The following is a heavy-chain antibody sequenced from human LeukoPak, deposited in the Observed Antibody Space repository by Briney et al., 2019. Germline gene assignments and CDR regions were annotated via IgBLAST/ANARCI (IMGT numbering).Heavy chain of an antibody. J-gene: IGHJ4*02. CDR2: IKQDGSEK. CDR3: ARDLDTAMAYYFDY. CDR1: GFTFSSYW. V-gene: IGHV3-7*03. D-gene: IGHD5-18*01. Sequence: PGGSLRLSCAASGFTFSSYWMSWVRQAPGKGLEWVANIKQDGSEKYYVDSVKGRFTISRDNAKNSLYLQMNSLRAEDTAVYYCARDLDTAMAYYFDYWGQGTLVTVSS.